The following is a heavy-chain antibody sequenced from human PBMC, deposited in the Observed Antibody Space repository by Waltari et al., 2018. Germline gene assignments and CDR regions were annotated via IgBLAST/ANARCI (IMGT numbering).Heavy chain of an antibody. J-gene: IGHJ4*02. CDR1: GFTFSTYW. Sequence: EVQVVESGGGLVQPGGSLRLSCAASGFTFSTYWMSWVRQAPGEGLGGVASIKQDGSEKNYVDSVKGRFTISRENAKSSLYLQMNSLRIEDTAVYYCVRGASNYRHWGQGTLVTVSS. V-gene: IGHV3-7*04. D-gene: IGHD1-26*01. CDR2: IKQDGSEK. CDR3: VRGASNYRH.